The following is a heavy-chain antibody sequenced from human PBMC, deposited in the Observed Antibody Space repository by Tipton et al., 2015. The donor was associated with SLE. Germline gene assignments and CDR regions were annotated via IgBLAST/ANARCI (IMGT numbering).Heavy chain of an antibody. CDR3: ARHDYNDYYLDY. V-gene: IGHV4-39*07. Sequence: TLSLTCSVSGGSISSSPYYWGWIRQPPGKGLEWVASIYYSGGTYYNPSLKSRVTISVDTSKNQFSLKLSSVTAADTAVYYCARHDYNDYYLDYWGQGTLVTVSS. CDR1: GGSISSSPYY. CDR2: IYYSGGT. J-gene: IGHJ4*02. D-gene: IGHD4-11*01.